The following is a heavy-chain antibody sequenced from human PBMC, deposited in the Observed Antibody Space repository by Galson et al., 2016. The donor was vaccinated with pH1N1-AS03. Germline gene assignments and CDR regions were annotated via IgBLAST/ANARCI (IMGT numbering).Heavy chain of an antibody. Sequence: SLRLSCAGAGFTFRNAWMNWVRQAPGKGLEWVGRIKSKTDGATTDYAAPVKGRFTISRDDSRNTLYLQMNGLKTEDTAVYFCTTDPLYTSIWDDYFYSWGQGTLVAVSS. CDR3: TTDPLYTSIWDDYFYS. CDR1: GFTFRNAW. V-gene: IGHV3-15*01. CDR2: IKSKTDGATT. D-gene: IGHD6-13*01. J-gene: IGHJ4*02.